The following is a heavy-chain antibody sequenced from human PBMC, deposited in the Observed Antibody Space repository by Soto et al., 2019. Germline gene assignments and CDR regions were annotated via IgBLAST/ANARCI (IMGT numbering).Heavy chain of an antibody. CDR1: GFTFSSYS. D-gene: IGHD3-22*01. J-gene: IGHJ4*02. V-gene: IGHV3-21*04. Sequence: EVQLVESGGGLVKPGGSLRLSCAASGFTFSSYSMNWVRQAPGKGLEWVSSISSSSSYIYYADSVKGRFTISRDNSKNTVYLQMNSLRAEDTASYYCASYYYDSSGYYHYFDYWGQGTLVTVSS. CDR2: ISSSSSYI. CDR3: ASYYYDSSGYYHYFDY.